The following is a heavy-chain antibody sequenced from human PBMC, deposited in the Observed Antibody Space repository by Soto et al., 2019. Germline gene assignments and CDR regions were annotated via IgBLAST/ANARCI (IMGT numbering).Heavy chain of an antibody. CDR2: IMPIFGTA. J-gene: IGHJ6*02. CDR1: GGTFSSYA. D-gene: IGHD2-2*01. CDR3: ARVTLFSVVVPAARHYGMDV. Sequence: ASVKVSCKASGGTFSSYAISWVRQAPGQGLEWMGGIMPIFGTANYAQKFQGRVTITADESTSTAYMELSSLRSEDTAVYYCARVTLFSVVVPAARHYGMDVWGQGTTVTVSS. V-gene: IGHV1-69*13.